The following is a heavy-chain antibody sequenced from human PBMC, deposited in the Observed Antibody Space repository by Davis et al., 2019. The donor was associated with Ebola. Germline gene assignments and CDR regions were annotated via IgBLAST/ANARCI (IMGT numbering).Heavy chain of an antibody. CDR2: VYYSGST. J-gene: IGHJ4*02. D-gene: IGHD1-14*01. CDR3: ARDRTAAKYDY. Sequence: SETLSLTCTVSGGSISSYYWSWIRQPPGKGLEWIGHVYYSGSTNYNPSLKSRVTISIDTSNNQFSLKVNSVTAADTAVYYCARDRTAAKYDYWGQGTPVTVSS. V-gene: IGHV4-59*01. CDR1: GGSISSYY.